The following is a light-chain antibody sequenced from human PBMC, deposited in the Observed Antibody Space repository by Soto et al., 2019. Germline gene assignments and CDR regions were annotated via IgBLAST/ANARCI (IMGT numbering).Light chain of an antibody. J-gene: IGKJ4*01. Sequence: DIQMTQSPSSLSASIGDRVTITCRASQSISNYLNWYQQKQGKAPKLLIYTASTLQRGVPPRFSGRGFVTDFTLTISSLQPEDFATYYCQQAYSTRAFSFGGGTKVEI. CDR3: QQAYSTRAFS. CDR2: TAS. CDR1: QSISNY. V-gene: IGKV1-39*01.